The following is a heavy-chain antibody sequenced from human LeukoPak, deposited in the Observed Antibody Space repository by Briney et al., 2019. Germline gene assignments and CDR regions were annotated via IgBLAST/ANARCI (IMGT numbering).Heavy chain of an antibody. J-gene: IGHJ5*02. CDR3: ARGATTTRFGRFDP. V-gene: IGHV3-21*01. CDR2: ISTSSDYI. CDR1: GFTFSRYG. Sequence: GGSLRLSCGTSGFTFSRYGMHWVRQAPGKGLEWVSSISTSSDYIYHADSVKGRFTVSRNNAKKSLFLQMNSLRAEDTAVYYCARGATTTRFGRFDPWGQGTLVTVSS. D-gene: IGHD4-17*01.